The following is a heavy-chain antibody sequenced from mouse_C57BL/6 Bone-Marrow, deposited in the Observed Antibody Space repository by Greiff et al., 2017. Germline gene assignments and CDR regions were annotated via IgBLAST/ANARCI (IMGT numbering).Heavy chain of an antibody. D-gene: IGHD1-1*01. CDR2: ISDGGSYT. CDR1: GFTFSSYA. V-gene: IGHV5-4*01. CDR3: ARDRVYYGRRFRFAY. Sequence: EVNVVESGGGLVKPGGSLKLSCAASGFTFSSYAMSWVRQTPEKRLEWVATISDGGSYTYYPDNVTGRFTISRDNAKNNLYLQLSHLKSEETAMYYCARDRVYYGRRFRFAYWGQGTLVTVSA. J-gene: IGHJ3*01.